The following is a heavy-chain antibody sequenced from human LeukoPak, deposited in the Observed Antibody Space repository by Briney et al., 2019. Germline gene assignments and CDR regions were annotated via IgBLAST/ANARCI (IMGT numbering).Heavy chain of an antibody. CDR3: ARGSDGDLDY. V-gene: IGHV1-8*03. Sequence: ASVKVSCKPSGYTFTNYDINWVRQATGQGLEWMGRMNPNGGNAGYAHKFQGRVTITRNTSIKTAYMELSSLRSEDTAVYYCARGSDGDLDYWGQGTLVTVSS. CDR1: GYTFTNYD. D-gene: IGHD4-17*01. J-gene: IGHJ4*02. CDR2: MNPNGGNA.